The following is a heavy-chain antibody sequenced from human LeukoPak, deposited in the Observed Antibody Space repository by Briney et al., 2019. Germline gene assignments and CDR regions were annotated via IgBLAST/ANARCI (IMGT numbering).Heavy chain of an antibody. CDR1: GFSISGHY. J-gene: IGHJ4*02. Sequence: SETLSLTCTVSGFSISGHYWSWIRQPPGKGLEWIGYSHDGGSTNYNASLTSRVSLSVDTSKNQFSLKLNSVSAADTAVYYCARGGWYEDYWGQGTLVTVSS. D-gene: IGHD6-19*01. CDR3: ARGGWYEDY. CDR2: SHDGGST. V-gene: IGHV4-59*11.